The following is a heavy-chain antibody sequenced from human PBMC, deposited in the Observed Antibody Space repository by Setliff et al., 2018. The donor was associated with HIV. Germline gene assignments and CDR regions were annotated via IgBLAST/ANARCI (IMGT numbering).Heavy chain of an antibody. CDR2: ISAYNGNT. Sequence: ASVKVSCKASGYTFSSYGISWVRQAPGQGVEWMGWISAYNGNTNYAQKLQGRVTMTTDTSTSTAYMELRSLRSDDTAVYYCARGGLGGDYGVGVFYYYYYGMDVWGQGTTVTVSS. CDR1: GYTFSSYG. J-gene: IGHJ6*02. D-gene: IGHD4-17*01. V-gene: IGHV1-18*01. CDR3: ARGGLGGDYGVGVFYYYYYGMDV.